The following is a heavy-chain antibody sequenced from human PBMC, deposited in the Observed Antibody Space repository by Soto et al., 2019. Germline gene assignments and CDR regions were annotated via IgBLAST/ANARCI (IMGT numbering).Heavy chain of an antibody. CDR3: ARPPGYISDWYYVDL. Sequence: QVQLVQSGAEVKKPGSSVKVSCKASGGTFNSYGLTWVRQAPGQGLEWMGRIVPIFGTANYAQKFQGRVTITADKSTNTAYMELSNLRSEDTAVYYCARPPGYISDWYYVDLWGQGTLVTVSS. CDR1: GGTFNSYG. J-gene: IGHJ4*02. CDR2: IVPIFGTA. D-gene: IGHD6-19*01. V-gene: IGHV1-69*06.